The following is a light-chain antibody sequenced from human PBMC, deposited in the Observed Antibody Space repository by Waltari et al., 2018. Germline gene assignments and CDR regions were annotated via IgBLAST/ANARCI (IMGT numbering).Light chain of an antibody. J-gene: IGKJ5*01. CDR3: QQYGSSPRIT. V-gene: IGKV3-20*01. CDR2: GAS. Sequence: EVVLTQSPGTLSLSPEVRPTLSCRASQSVSSSYLAWYQQKPGQAPRLLIYGASSRATGIPDRFSGSGSGTDFTLTISRLEPEDFAVYYCQQYGSSPRITFGQGTRLEIK. CDR1: QSVSSSY.